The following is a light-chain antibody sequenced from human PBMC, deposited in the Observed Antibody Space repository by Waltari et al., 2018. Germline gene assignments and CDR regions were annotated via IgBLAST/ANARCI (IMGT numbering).Light chain of an antibody. J-gene: IGKJ1*01. CDR2: GAS. V-gene: IGKV3-20*01. CDR3: QHHFRLPAT. CDR1: QSISRY. Sequence: IMLTQSPGTLSLPPGERPTLPSRSSQSISRYLAWYQQKPGQAPRLLIYGASTRATGIPYRFSGSGSGTDFSLTISGLEPEDSAVYYCQHHFRLPATFGQGTKVEIK.